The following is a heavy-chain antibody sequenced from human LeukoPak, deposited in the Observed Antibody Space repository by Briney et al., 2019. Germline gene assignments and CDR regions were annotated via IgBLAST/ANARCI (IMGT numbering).Heavy chain of an antibody. D-gene: IGHD5-12*01. CDR1: GGSFSGYY. J-gene: IGHJ4*02. CDR2: IYHSGTT. Sequence: SSETLSLTCAVYGGSFSGYYWSWIRQPPGKGLEWIGEIYHSGTTDYNPSLKSRVTISVDKSKNQFSLKLSSVTAADTAFYYCARTGIDSGYTSVDYWGQGTLVTVSS. V-gene: IGHV4-34*01. CDR3: ARTGIDSGYTSVDY.